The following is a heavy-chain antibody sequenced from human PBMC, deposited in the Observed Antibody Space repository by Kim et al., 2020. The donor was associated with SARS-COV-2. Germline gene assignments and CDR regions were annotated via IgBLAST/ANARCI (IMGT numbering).Heavy chain of an antibody. Sequence: GESLKISCKGSGYSFTSYWISWVRQMPGKGLEWMGRIDPSDSYTNYSPSFQGHVTISADKSISTAYLQWSSLKASDTAMYYCARQSLYDSSGYCSDYWGQGTLVTVSS. V-gene: IGHV5-10-1*01. J-gene: IGHJ4*02. CDR2: IDPSDSYT. CDR1: GYSFTSYW. D-gene: IGHD3-22*01. CDR3: ARQSLYDSSGYCSDY.